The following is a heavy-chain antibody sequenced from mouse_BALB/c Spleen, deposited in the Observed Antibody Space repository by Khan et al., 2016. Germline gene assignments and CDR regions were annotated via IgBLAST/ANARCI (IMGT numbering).Heavy chain of an antibody. CDR2: IWRGGNT. V-gene: IGHV2-2*02. CDR3: ASLKWEPY. CDR1: GFSLTTYD. D-gene: IGHD4-1*01. Sequence: QVQLKESGPGLVQPSQSLSITCTVSGFSLTTYDVHWVRQSPGEGLEWLGVIWRGGNTDYNEAFISRLSISKDKSKSQVFFRNNSRQDNDAVIYYCASLKWEPYWGQRTSVTASS. J-gene: IGHJ4*01.